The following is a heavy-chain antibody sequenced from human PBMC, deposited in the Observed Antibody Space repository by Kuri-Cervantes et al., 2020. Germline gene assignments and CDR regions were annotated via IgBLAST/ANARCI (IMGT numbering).Heavy chain of an antibody. J-gene: IGHJ1*01. CDR1: GYSISSGYY. CDR2: IYHSGST. CDR3: ARGLPTSY. Sequence: GSLRLSCAVSGYSISSGYYWGWIRQPPGKGLEWIGSIYHSGSTNYNPSLKSRVTISIDTSKNQFSLRLTSVTAADTAVYYCARGLPTSYWGQGTLVTVSS. V-gene: IGHV4-38-2*01.